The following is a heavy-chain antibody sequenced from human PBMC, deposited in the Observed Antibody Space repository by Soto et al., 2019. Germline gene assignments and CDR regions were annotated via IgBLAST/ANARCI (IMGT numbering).Heavy chain of an antibody. CDR1: VTTCTEYG. CDR3: VKDMAPGGADV. Sequence: PGGSLRLSCSVSVTTCTEYGMHWLRQAPGKGLEWVSGVLGDNGQIGYADSVKGRFTSSRDNARHFLYLQMNSLTVEDTALYYCVKDMAPGGADVWGQGTAVTVSS. V-gene: IGHV3-9*01. CDR2: VLGDNGQI. J-gene: IGHJ6*02. D-gene: IGHD3-16*01.